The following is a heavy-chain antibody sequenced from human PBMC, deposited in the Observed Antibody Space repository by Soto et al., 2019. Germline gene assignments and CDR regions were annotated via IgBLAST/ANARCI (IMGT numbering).Heavy chain of an antibody. V-gene: IGHV1-69*13. Sequence: ASVKVSCKASGGTFSSYAISWVRQAPGQGLEWMGGIIPIFGTANYAQKFQGRVTITADESTSTAYMELSSLRSEDTAVYYCARDLRGAAAPASYFDYWGQGTLVTVSS. CDR2: IIPIFGTA. J-gene: IGHJ4*02. CDR3: ARDLRGAAAPASYFDY. CDR1: GGTFSSYA. D-gene: IGHD6-13*01.